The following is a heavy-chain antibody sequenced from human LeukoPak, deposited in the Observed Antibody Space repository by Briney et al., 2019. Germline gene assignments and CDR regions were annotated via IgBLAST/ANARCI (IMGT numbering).Heavy chain of an antibody. V-gene: IGHV4-39*01. CDR1: GGSISSSSYY. CDR3: ARHLGSSISSWEFISWNSNAFDI. J-gene: IGHJ3*02. Sequence: LETLSLTCTVSGGSISSSSYYWGSIRQPPGKGLESLGSIYYSGSTYYNPSLKSRVTISVDTSKNQFSLTLSSVTAADTAVYYSARHLGSSISSWEFISWNSNAFDISGERTMVTVSS. CDR2: IYYSGST. D-gene: IGHD6-6*01.